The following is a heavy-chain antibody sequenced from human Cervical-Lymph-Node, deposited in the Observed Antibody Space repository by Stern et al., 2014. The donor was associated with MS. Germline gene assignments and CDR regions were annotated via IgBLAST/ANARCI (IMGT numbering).Heavy chain of an antibody. Sequence: VQLLESGPGLVKPSQTLSLTCTVSGGSISSGGYYWSWIRQHPGKGLEWIGYIYYSGSTYYNPSLKSRVTISVDTSKNQFSLKLSSVTAADTAVYYCARVSYDFWSGYFPFDYWGQGTLVTVSS. D-gene: IGHD3-3*01. CDR2: IYYSGST. CDR1: GGSISSGGYY. CDR3: ARVSYDFWSGYFPFDY. J-gene: IGHJ4*02. V-gene: IGHV4-31*03.